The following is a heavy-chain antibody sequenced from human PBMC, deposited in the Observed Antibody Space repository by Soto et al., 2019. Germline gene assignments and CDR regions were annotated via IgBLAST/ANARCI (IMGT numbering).Heavy chain of an antibody. J-gene: IGHJ4*02. CDR2: ISAYNGNT. V-gene: IGHV1-18*01. CDR3: ARVTLFIAVAFPFDY. Sequence: QVQLVQSGAEVKKPGASVKVSCKASGYTFTSYGISWVRQAPGQGLEWMGWISAYNGNTNYAQKLQGRVTTTTDPSTSTAYMELRSLRSDDTAVYYCARVTLFIAVAFPFDYWGQGTLVTVSS. D-gene: IGHD6-19*01. CDR1: GYTFTSYG.